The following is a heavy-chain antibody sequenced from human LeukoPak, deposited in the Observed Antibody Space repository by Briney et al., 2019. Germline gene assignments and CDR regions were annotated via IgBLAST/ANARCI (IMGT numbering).Heavy chain of an antibody. CDR3: AKVGVVVTAIGYFDY. D-gene: IGHD2-21*02. CDR2: ISGSGGST. V-gene: IGHV3-23*01. J-gene: IGHJ4*02. Sequence: SGGSLRLSCAASGFTFSSYGMSWVRQAPGKGLEWVSAISGSGGSTYYADSVKGRFTISRDNSKNTLYLQMNSLRAEDTAVYYRAKVGVVVTAIGYFDYWAREPWSPSPQ. CDR1: GFTFSSYG.